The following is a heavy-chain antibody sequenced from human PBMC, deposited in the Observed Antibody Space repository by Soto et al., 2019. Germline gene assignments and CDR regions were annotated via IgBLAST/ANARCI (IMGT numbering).Heavy chain of an antibody. D-gene: IGHD7-27*01. CDR3: ARAGTGDLGDY. CDR1: GFTFSSYA. V-gene: IGHV3-30-3*01. CDR2: ISYDGSNK. J-gene: IGHJ4*02. Sequence: VGSLRLSCAASGFTFSSYAMHWVRQAPGKGLEWVAVISYDGSNKYYADSVKGRFTISRDNSKNTLYLQMNSLRAEDTAVYYCARAGTGDLGDYWGQGTLVTVSS.